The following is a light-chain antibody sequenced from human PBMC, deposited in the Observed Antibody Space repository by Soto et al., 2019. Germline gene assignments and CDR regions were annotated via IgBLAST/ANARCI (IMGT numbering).Light chain of an antibody. CDR2: SNI. V-gene: IGLV1-40*01. Sequence: QSVLTQPPSMSGAPGQRVTISCTGRSSDIGTGYDVHWYQQFTGTAPKLLIYSNINRPSGVPDRFSGSKSGTSASLAITGLHAEEESDYYCPSSDSLLGGSKGGFCGGTKLTVL. CDR1: SSDIGTGYD. CDR3: PSSDSLLGGSKGG. J-gene: IGLJ3*02.